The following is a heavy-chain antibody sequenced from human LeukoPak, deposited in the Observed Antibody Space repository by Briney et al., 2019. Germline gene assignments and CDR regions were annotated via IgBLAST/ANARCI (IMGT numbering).Heavy chain of an antibody. J-gene: IGHJ4*02. CDR3: ARDQGGMVAY. CDR2: ISSYSGTI. V-gene: IGHV3-48*01. D-gene: IGHD1-26*01. Sequence: GGSLRLSCAASGFTFSSYEMNWVRQAPGKGLEWVSYISSYSGTIKYADSAKGRFTISRDNAKNTLYLQMNSQRAEDTAVYYCARDQGGMVAYWGQGTLVTVSS. CDR1: GFTFSSYE.